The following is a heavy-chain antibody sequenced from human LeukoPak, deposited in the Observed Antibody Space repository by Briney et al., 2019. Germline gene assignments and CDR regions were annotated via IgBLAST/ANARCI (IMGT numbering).Heavy chain of an antibody. D-gene: IGHD6-6*01. Sequence: GGSLRLSCAVSGFVFNNYIMNWVRQAPGKGLEWVSSITGSGSFVYYADSVKGRFTISRDNAKNSLFLQMNSLRAEDTAVYYCARDSSGPWFDPWGQGTLVTVSS. CDR3: ARDSSGPWFDP. V-gene: IGHV3-21*01. CDR2: ITGSGSFV. J-gene: IGHJ5*02. CDR1: GFVFNNYI.